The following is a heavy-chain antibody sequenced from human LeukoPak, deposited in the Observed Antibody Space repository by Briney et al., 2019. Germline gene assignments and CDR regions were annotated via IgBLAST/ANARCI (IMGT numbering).Heavy chain of an antibody. D-gene: IGHD3-22*01. J-gene: IGHJ3*02. CDR3: ARDERITMIVGPTGLDAFDI. V-gene: IGHV4-4*07. CDR1: GGSISSYY. Sequence: ESGPRLVKPSETLSLTCTVSGGSISSYYWSWIRQPAGKGLEWIGRIYTSGSTNYNPSLKSRVTMSVDTSKNQFSLKLSSVTAADTAVYYCARDERITMIVGPTGLDAFDIWGQGTMVTVSS. CDR2: IYTSGST.